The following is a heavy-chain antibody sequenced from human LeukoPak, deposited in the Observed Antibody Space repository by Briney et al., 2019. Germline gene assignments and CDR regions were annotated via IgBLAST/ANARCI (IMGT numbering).Heavy chain of an antibody. Sequence: PGGSLRLSCAASGFTFSGYSMHWVRQAPGKGLYWVAFPSSDGNNKYYADSVKGRFTISRGNSKNTLYLQVNSLRPADTSVYSFAKAMDTAMAPYFDYWGQGTLVTVSS. J-gene: IGHJ4*02. V-gene: IGHV3-30*04. CDR3: AKAMDTAMAPYFDY. CDR1: GFTFSGYS. CDR2: PSSDGNNK. D-gene: IGHD5-18*01.